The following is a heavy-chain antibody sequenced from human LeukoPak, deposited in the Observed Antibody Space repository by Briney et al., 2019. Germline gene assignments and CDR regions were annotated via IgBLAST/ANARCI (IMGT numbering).Heavy chain of an antibody. CDR1: GGTFSSYT. CDR2: IIPILGIA. D-gene: IGHD6-6*01. J-gene: IGHJ4*02. V-gene: IGHV1-69*02. CDR3: ARVPSSSSSQY. Sequence: SSVKVSCKASGGTFSSYTISWVRQAPGQGLEWMGRIIPILGIANYAQKFQGRVTITADKSTSTAYMELSSLRSEDTAVYYCARVPSSSSSQYWGQGTLVTVSS.